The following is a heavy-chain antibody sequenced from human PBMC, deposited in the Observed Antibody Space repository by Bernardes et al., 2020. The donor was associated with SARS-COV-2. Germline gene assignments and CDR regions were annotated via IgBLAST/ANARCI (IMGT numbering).Heavy chain of an antibody. CDR3: ARHDPSMDV. V-gene: IGHV5-51*01. CDR2: IYPGDSDT. Sequence: GAPRKTSGKGSGYSITSYWIGWVRPIPGKGLEWMGIIYPGDSDTRYSPSFQGQVTISADKSISTAYLQWSSLKASDTAMYYCARHDPSMDVWGQGTTVTVSS. J-gene: IGHJ6*02. CDR1: GYSITSYW.